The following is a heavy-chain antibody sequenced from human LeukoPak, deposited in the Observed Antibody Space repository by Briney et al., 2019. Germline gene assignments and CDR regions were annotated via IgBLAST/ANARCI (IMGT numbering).Heavy chain of an antibody. Sequence: ASVKVSCKASGYTFTSYDINWVRQATGQGLEWMGWMNPNSGNTGYAQKFQGRVTMTRNTPISTAYMELSSLRSEDTAVYYCARGPPIVVVPAAFLFDPWGQGTLVTVSS. CDR1: GYTFTSYD. D-gene: IGHD2-2*01. J-gene: IGHJ5*02. CDR3: ARGPPIVVVPAAFLFDP. V-gene: IGHV1-8*01. CDR2: MNPNSGNT.